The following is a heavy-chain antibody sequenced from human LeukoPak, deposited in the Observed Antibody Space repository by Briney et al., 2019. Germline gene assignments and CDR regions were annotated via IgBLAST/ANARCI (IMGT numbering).Heavy chain of an antibody. CDR3: ATYYYDSSGYGLFDY. CDR1: GGSISSYY. V-gene: IGHV4-59*01. J-gene: IGHJ4*02. CDR2: IYYSGST. Sequence: PSETLSLTCTVSGGSISSYYWSWIRQPPGKGLEWIGYIYYSGSTNYNPSLKSRVTISVDTSKNQSSLKLSSVTAADTAVYYCATYYYDSSGYGLFDYWGQGTLVTVSS. D-gene: IGHD3-22*01.